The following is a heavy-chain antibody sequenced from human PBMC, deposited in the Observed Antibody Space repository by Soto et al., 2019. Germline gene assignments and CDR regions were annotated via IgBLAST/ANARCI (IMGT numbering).Heavy chain of an antibody. CDR3: AKDSRAFIAVAEI. CDR2: ISGIGGST. Sequence: HPGGSLRLSCAASGFTFSSYAMSWVRQAPGKVLEWVSAISGIGGSTYYADSVKGQCTICTDNSKDKRYLQMNSLRAEDTCVYYCAKDSRAFIAVAEIGGQGSMVDVS. CDR1: GFTFSSYA. D-gene: IGHD6-19*01. J-gene: IGHJ3*02. V-gene: IGHV3-23*01.